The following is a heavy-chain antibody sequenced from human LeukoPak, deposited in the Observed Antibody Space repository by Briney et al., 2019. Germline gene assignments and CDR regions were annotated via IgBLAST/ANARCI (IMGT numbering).Heavy chain of an antibody. V-gene: IGHV3-30*18. J-gene: IGHJ4*02. CDR2: ISYDGSNK. CDR1: GFTFSSYG. Sequence: GGSLRLSCAASGFTFSSYGMHWVRQAPGKGLEWGAVISYDGSNKYYADSVKGRFTISRDNSKNTLYLQMNSLRADDTAVYYCAKTLKYSSDLLDYWGQGTLVTVSS. CDR3: AKTLKYSSDLLDY. D-gene: IGHD5-18*01.